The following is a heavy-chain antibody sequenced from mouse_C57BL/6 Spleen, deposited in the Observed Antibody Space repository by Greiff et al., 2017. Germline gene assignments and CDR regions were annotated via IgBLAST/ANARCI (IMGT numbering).Heavy chain of an antibody. Sequence: VQLKESGAELVKPGASVKISCKASGYAFSSYWMNWVKQRPGKGLEWIGQIYPGDGDTNYNGKFKGKATLTADKSSSTAYMQLSSLTSEDSAVYFCAGRYGSRPYYFDSWGQGTTLTVSS. CDR3: AGRYGSRPYYFDS. V-gene: IGHV1-80*01. D-gene: IGHD1-1*01. CDR1: GYAFSSYW. CDR2: IYPGDGDT. J-gene: IGHJ2*01.